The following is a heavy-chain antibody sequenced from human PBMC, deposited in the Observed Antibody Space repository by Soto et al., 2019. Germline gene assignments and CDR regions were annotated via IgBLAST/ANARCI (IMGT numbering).Heavy chain of an antibody. J-gene: IGHJ4*02. CDR2: ISYDGSNN. V-gene: IGHV3-30-3*01. Sequence: GGSLRLSCAASGFTFSSYAMHWVRQAPGKGLEWVAVISYDGSNNYYADSVKGRFTISRDNSKNTLYLQMNSLRAEDTAVYYCARDFGSLGATIDYWGQGTLVTVSS. CDR3: ARDFGSLGATIDY. D-gene: IGHD1-26*01. CDR1: GFTFSSYA.